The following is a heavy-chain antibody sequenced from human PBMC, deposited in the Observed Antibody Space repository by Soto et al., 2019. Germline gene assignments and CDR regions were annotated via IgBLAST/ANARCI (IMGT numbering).Heavy chain of an antibody. D-gene: IGHD1-20*01. CDR2: ISSSSSTI. V-gene: IGHV3-48*02. CDR1: GFTLSSYS. Sequence: EVQLVESGGGLVQPGGSLRLSCAASGFTLSSYSMNWVRQAPGKGLEWVSYISSSSSTIYYADPVKGRFTISRDNAKNSLWLQMNSLRDEDTAVYYCARGGAYKIDYWGQGTLVTVSS. CDR3: ARGGAYKIDY. J-gene: IGHJ4*02.